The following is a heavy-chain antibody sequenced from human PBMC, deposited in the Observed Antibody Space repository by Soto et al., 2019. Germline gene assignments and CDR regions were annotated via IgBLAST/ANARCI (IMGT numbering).Heavy chain of an antibody. J-gene: IGHJ5*02. CDR1: GFTFSSCA. CDR3: AKDLRQELPNWFDP. D-gene: IGHD1-7*01. CDR2: ISGSGGST. V-gene: IGHV3-23*01. Sequence: PGRPLRLSCAASGFTFSSCAMSWVRQAPGKGLEWVSAISGSGGSTYYADSVKGRFTISRDNSKNTLYLQMNSLRAEDTAVYYCAKDLRQELPNWFDPWGQGTLVTVSS.